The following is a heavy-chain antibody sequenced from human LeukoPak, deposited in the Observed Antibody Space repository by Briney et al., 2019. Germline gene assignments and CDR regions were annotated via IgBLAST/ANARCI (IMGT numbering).Heavy chain of an antibody. CDR1: GGTFSSYA. CDR2: ISPIFGTA. V-gene: IGHV1-69*01. CDR3: ARSKSRSKDAFDI. Sequence: SVKVSCKASGGTFSSYAISWVRQAPGQGLEWMGGISPIFGTANYAQKFQGRVTITADESTSTAYMELSSLRSEDTAVYYCARSKSRSKDAFDIWGQRTMVTVSS. J-gene: IGHJ3*02. D-gene: IGHD5/OR15-5a*01.